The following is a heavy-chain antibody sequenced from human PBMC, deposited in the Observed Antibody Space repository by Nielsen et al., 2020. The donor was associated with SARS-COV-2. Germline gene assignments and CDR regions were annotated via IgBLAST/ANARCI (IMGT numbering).Heavy chain of an antibody. CDR1: GFTFGSNW. J-gene: IGHJ6*02. V-gene: IGHV3-74*01. Sequence: GESLKISCAASGFTFGSNWMHWVRQVPEKGLVWVSRISTDGTETDYADSVKGRFTISRDNSKNTLYLQMNSLRAEDTAVYYCARELVYYGMDVWGQGTTVTVSS. CDR3: ARELVYYGMDV. CDR2: ISTDGTET.